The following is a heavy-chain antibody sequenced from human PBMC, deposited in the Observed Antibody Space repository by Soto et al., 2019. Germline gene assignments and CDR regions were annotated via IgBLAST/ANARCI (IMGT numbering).Heavy chain of an antibody. J-gene: IGHJ6*02. D-gene: IGHD1-1*01. CDR3: ARNRLERRRYYYGMDV. Sequence: TLSLTCTVSGGSISSGDYYWSWIRQPPGKGLEWIGYIYYSGSTYYNPSLKSRVTISVDTSKNQFSLKLSSVTAADTAVYYCARNRLERRRYYYGMDVWGQGTTVTVSS. CDR2: IYYSGST. V-gene: IGHV4-30-4*01. CDR1: GGSISSGDYY.